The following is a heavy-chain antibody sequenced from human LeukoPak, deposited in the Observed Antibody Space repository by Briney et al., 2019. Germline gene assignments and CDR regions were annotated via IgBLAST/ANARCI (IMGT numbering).Heavy chain of an antibody. D-gene: IGHD3-16*02. J-gene: IGHJ3*02. V-gene: IGHV1-69*06. CDR3: AENPQGYTVKGAFDI. CDR2: IIPIFGTA. Sequence: SVKVSCKASGGTFSSYAISWVRQAPGQGLEWMGGIIPIFGTANYAQKFQGRVTITADKSTSTAYMELSSLRSEDTAVYYCAENPQGYTVKGAFDIWGQGTMVTVSS. CDR1: GGTFSSYA.